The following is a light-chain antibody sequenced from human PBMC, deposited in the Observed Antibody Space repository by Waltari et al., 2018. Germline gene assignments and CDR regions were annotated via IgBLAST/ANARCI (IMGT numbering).Light chain of an antibody. J-gene: IGKJ3*01. CDR3: QQYGHSPFT. CDR1: QSISSSY. CDR2: GSS. V-gene: IGKV3-20*01. Sequence: EIVLTQSPGTLSLSPGARAPLSCRASQSISSSYLAWYQQKPGQAPRLLIYGSSSRATGSPDRFSGSGSGTDFTLTISRLEPEDFAVYYCQQYGHSPFTFGPGTKVDFK.